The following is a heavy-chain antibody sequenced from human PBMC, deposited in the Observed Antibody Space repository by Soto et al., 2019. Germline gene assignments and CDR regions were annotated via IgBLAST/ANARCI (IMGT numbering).Heavy chain of an antibody. CDR3: ARVEVVAAPPFDY. J-gene: IGHJ4*02. Sequence: GGSLRLSCAASGFTFSSYWMSWVRQAPGKGLEWVANIKQDGSEKYYVDSVKGRFTISRDNAKNSLYLQMNSLRAEDTAVYYCARVEVVAAPPFDYWGQGTLVTVSS. D-gene: IGHD2-15*01. V-gene: IGHV3-7*01. CDR2: IKQDGSEK. CDR1: GFTFSSYW.